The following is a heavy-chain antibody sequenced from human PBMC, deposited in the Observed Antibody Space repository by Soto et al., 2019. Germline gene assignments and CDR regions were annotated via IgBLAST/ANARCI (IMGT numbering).Heavy chain of an antibody. CDR3: ARGGYSGYDSWFDP. J-gene: IGHJ5*02. D-gene: IGHD5-12*01. CDR2: IIPIFGTA. Sequence: AAVKVSCKASGGTFSSYAISWVRQAPGQGLEWMGGIIPIFGTANYAQKFQGRVTITADESTSKAYIELSSLRSEDTAVYYCARGGYSGYDSWFDPWGQGTLVTVSS. V-gene: IGHV1-69*13. CDR1: GGTFSSYA.